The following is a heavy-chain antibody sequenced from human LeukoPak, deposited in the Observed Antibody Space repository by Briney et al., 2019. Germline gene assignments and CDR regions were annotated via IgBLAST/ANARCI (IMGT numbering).Heavy chain of an antibody. V-gene: IGHV3-48*03. CDR3: ASNYGSGSYYNGIDY. J-gene: IGHJ4*02. CDR1: GFTFSSYE. D-gene: IGHD3-10*01. CDR2: ISSSGSTI. Sequence: PGGSLRLSCAASGFTFSSYEMNWVRQAPGKGLEWVSYISSSGSTIYYADSVKGRFTISRDNAKNSLYLQMNSLRAEDTALYYCASNYGSGSYYNGIDYWGQGTLVTVSS.